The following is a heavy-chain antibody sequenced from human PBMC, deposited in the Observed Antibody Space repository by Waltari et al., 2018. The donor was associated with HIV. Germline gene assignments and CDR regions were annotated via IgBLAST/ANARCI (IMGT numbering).Heavy chain of an antibody. J-gene: IGHJ6*02. CDR2: SNPNSGGT. Sequence: QVQLVQSGAEVRKPGASVKVSCKASGYTFTGYYLHWVRQAPGQGLEWRGRSNPNSGGTNYAKKFQARVTMTRDTSIGAAYMELSSLRPNDTAVYYCARVTTVTGDSYFYYGMDVWGQGTTVTVSS. V-gene: IGHV1-2*06. D-gene: IGHD4-17*01. CDR1: GYTFTGYY. CDR3: ARVTTVTGDSYFYYGMDV.